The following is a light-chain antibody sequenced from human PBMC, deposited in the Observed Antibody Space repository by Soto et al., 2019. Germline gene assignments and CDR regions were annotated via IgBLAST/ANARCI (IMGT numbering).Light chain of an antibody. CDR3: QQGYTSSIT. CDR1: QSISSY. CDR2: DAS. V-gene: IGKV1-39*01. J-gene: IGKJ5*01. Sequence: IQMTQASSSLSASVGDRVTITCRASQSISSYLNWYQQKPGKAPKLLIYDASNLETGVPSRFSGSGSGTDFTLTINSLQPEDFATYYCQQGYTSSITFGQGTRLEIK.